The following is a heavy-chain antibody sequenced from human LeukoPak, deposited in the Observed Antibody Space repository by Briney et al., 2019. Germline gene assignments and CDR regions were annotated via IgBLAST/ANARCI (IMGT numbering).Heavy chain of an antibody. CDR3: AREMGWLGTYAFDI. CDR2: IYHSGST. V-gene: IGHV4-30-4*01. Sequence: SQTLSLTCTVSGDSITSDDYYWSWIRQPPGKGLEWIGHIYHSGSTSYNPSLKSRLKISVDTSKNQFSLKLSSVTAADTAVYYCAREMGWLGTYAFDIWGQGTMVTVSS. J-gene: IGHJ3*02. CDR1: GDSITSDDYY. D-gene: IGHD6-19*01.